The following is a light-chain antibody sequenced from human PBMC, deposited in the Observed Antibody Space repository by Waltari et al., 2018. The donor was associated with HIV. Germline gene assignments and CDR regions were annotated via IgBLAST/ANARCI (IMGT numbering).Light chain of an antibody. CDR3: AAWDDSLSGFWV. CDR2: RNN. V-gene: IGLV1-47*01. Sequence: QSVLTPPPSASGPPGQRVTISCSGSSSHIGSSYVYWYQQPPGTAPKLLIYRNNQRPSGVPDRFSGSKSGTSASLAISGLRAEDEADYYCAAWDDSLSGFWVFGGGTKLTVL. CDR1: SSHIGSSY. J-gene: IGLJ3*02.